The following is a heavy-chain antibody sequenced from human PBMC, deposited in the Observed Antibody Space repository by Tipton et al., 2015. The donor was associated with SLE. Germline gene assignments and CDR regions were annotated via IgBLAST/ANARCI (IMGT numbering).Heavy chain of an antibody. CDR2: IDPSDSYT. Sequence: VQLVQSGAEVKKPGESLRISCKGSGYSFTSYWISWVRQMPGKGLEWMGMIDPSDSYTNYSPSFQGHVTISADKSVSTAYLQWSSLKASDTAMYYCALRRPESLEWLLYPDYWGQGTLVTVSS. CDR1: GYSFTSYW. D-gene: IGHD3-3*01. J-gene: IGHJ4*02. CDR3: ALRRPESLEWLLYPDY. V-gene: IGHV5-10-1*01.